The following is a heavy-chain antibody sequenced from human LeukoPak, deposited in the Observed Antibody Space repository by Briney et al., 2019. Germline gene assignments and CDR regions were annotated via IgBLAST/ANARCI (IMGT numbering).Heavy chain of an antibody. CDR1: GFTFNNYG. CDR2: VSSDGGNK. V-gene: IGHV3-30*18. Sequence: GGSLRLSCAASGFTFNNYGMHWVRQAPGKGLEWVAVVSSDGGNKYYAHSVKGRFAISRDTTQNTLYLQMNSLRAEDTAVYYCAKGGCSSATCYVNYWGRGSLVTVSS. D-gene: IGHD2-2*01. CDR3: AKGGCSSATCYVNY. J-gene: IGHJ4*02.